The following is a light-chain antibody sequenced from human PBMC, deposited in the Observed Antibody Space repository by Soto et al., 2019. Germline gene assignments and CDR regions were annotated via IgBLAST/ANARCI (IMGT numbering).Light chain of an antibody. CDR3: QQSYSTLIT. CDR2: GAS. CDR1: QSISNY. V-gene: IGKV1-39*01. J-gene: IGKJ5*01. Sequence: DIQMTQSPSSLSASVGDRVTITCRASQSISNYLNWYQQKPGKAPKFLIYGASSLQSGVPSRFSGSGSGTDFTLTISSLQPEDFATYYCQQSYSTLITFGQGTRLEIK.